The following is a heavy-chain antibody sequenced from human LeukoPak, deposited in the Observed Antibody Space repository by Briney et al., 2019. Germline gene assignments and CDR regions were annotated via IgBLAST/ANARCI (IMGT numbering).Heavy chain of an antibody. D-gene: IGHD2-21*01. J-gene: IGHJ4*02. CDR2: ISGSGGST. CDR3: AKFLPTHIVVANYYFDC. V-gene: IGHV3-23*01. Sequence: QPGGSLRLSCAASGFTFSSYAMSWVRQAPGKGLEWVSAISGSGGSTYYADSAKGRFTISRDNSKNTLYLQMNSLRAEDTAVYYCAKFLPTHIVVANYYFDCWGQGTLVTVS. CDR1: GFTFSSYA.